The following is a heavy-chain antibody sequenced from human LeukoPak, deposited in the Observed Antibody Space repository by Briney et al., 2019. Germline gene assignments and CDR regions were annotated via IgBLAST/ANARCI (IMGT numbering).Heavy chain of an antibody. J-gene: IGHJ4*02. Sequence: PGRSLRLSCAASGFTFSSYAMHWVRQAPGKGLEWVAVISYDGSNKYYADSVKGRFTISRDNSKSTLYLQMNSLRAEDTAVYYCARVWGGTGTTPGLFDYWGQGTLVTVSS. CDR3: ARVWGGTGTTPGLFDY. D-gene: IGHD1-1*01. CDR1: GFTFSSYA. CDR2: ISYDGSNK. V-gene: IGHV3-30-3*01.